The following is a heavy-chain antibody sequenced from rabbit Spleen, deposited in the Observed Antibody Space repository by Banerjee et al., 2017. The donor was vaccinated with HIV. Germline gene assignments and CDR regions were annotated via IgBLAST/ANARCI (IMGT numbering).Heavy chain of an antibody. CDR3: ARDLTGVIGWNFGW. Sequence: QSLEESGGDLVKPGASLTLTCTASGVSFSISSYMCWVRQAPGKGLEWIACIDAGSSGFTYFATWAKGRFTCSKTSSTTVTLQVTSLTAADTATYFCARDLTGVIGWNFGWWGPGTLVTVS. CDR1: GVSFSISSY. D-gene: IGHD4-1*01. CDR2: IDAGSSGFT. V-gene: IGHV1S40*01. J-gene: IGHJ6*01.